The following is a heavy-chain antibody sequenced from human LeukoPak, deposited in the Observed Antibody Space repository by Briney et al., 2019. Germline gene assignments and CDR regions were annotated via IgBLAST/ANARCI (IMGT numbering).Heavy chain of an antibody. CDR2: NSGSGGST. D-gene: IGHD3-9*01. Sequence: GGSLRLSCAASGFTFSSYAMSWVRQAPGKGLEWVSANSGSGGSTYYADSVKGRFTISRDNSKNTLYLQMNSLRAEDTAVYYCAKVSDDILTGLRYYYGMDVWGQGTTVTVSS. CDR1: GFTFSSYA. V-gene: IGHV3-23*01. CDR3: AKVSDDILTGLRYYYGMDV. J-gene: IGHJ6*02.